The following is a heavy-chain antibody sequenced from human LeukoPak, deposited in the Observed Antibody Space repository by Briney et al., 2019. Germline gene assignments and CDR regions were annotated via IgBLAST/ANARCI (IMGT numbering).Heavy chain of an antibody. V-gene: IGHV3-9*01. CDR3: AKVSSRDDFWSGYPHFDY. Sequence: GGSLRLPCAASGFTFDDYAMHWVRQAPGKGLEWVSGISWNSGSIGYADSVKGRFTISRDNAKNSLYLQMNSLRAEDTALYYCAKVSSRDDFWSGYPHFDYWGQGTLVTVSS. CDR1: GFTFDDYA. CDR2: ISWNSGSI. J-gene: IGHJ4*02. D-gene: IGHD3-3*01.